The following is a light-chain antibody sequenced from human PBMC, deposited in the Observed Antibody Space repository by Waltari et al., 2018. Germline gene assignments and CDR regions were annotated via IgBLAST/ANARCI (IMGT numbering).Light chain of an antibody. V-gene: IGKV1-5*03. CDR3: HQYLSSST. J-gene: IGKJ3*01. CDR2: RAA. CDR1: QRIGDW. Sequence: DIRLTQSPTTLSASIGDRVTITCRASQRIGDWLAWYQQKPGKAPKLLVQRAATLENGVPSRFSGRESGTEFTLTINNLQPDDFATYFCHQYLSSSTFGAGTTVDFK.